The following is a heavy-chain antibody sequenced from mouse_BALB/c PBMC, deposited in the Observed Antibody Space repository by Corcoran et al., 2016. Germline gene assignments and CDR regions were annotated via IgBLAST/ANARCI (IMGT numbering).Heavy chain of an antibody. CDR3: ARSTMSTSFAY. J-gene: IGHJ3*01. CDR2: INPYNDGT. V-gene: IGHV1S136*01. Sequence: EVQLQQSGPELVKPGASVKMSCKASGYTFTSYVMHWVKQKPGQGLEWIGYINPYNDGTKYNEKFKGKATLTSDKSSSTAYMELSSLTSEDSAVYYCARSTMSTSFAYWGQGTLVTVSA. D-gene: IGHD2-4*01. CDR1: GYTFTSYV.